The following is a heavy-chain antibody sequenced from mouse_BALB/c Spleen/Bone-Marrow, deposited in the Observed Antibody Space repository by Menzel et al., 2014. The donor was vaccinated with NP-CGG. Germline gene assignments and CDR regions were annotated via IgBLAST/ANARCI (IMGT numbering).Heavy chain of an antibody. Sequence: VQLQQSGAELVRPGSSVKISCKASGYAFSSYWMNWVKQRPGQGLEWIGQIYPGDGDTNYNGKFKGNATLTADKSSSTAYMQLSSLTSEDSAVYFCARSDYYAMDYWGQGTSVTVSS. J-gene: IGHJ4*01. V-gene: IGHV1-80*01. CDR2: IYPGDGDT. CDR3: ARSDYYAMDY. CDR1: GYAFSSYW.